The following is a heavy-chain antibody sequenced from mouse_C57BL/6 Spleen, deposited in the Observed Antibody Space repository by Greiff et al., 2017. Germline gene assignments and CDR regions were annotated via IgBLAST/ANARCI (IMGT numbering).Heavy chain of an antibody. CDR2: ISYDGSN. V-gene: IGHV3-6*01. Sequence: EVQLQESGPGLVKPSQSLSLTCSVTGYSITSGYYWNWIRQFPGNKLEWMGYISYDGSNNYNPSLKNRISITRDTSKNQFFLKLNSVTTEDTATYYCARGYYGYGDYYAMDYWGQGTSVTVSS. D-gene: IGHD2-2*01. CDR3: ARGYYGYGDYYAMDY. CDR1: GYSITSGYY. J-gene: IGHJ4*01.